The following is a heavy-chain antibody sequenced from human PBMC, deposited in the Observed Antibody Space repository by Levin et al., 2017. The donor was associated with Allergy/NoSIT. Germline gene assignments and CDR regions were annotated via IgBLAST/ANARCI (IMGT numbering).Heavy chain of an antibody. V-gene: IGHV3-21*01. CDR2: ISSSSSYI. CDR3: ARDSPQNSGLNWFDP. D-gene: IGHD6-19*01. J-gene: IGHJ5*02. Sequence: NAGGSLRLSCAASGFTFSSYSMNWVRQAPGKGLEWVSSISSSSSYIYYADSVKGRFTISRDNAKNSLYVQMNSLRAEDTAVYYCARDSPQNSGLNWFDPWGQGTLVTVSS. CDR1: GFTFSSYS.